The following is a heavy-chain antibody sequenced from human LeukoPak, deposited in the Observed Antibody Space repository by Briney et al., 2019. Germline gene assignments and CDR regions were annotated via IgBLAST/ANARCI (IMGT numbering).Heavy chain of an antibody. CDR3: ARDPVTIFGEDPYNWFDP. V-gene: IGHV1-18*01. J-gene: IGHJ5*02. D-gene: IGHD3-3*01. CDR1: GYTFSNYG. CDR2: IRGDNGNT. Sequence: ASVKVSCKASGYTFSNYGISWVRQAPGQGLEWVGWIRGDNGNTNYAQKFQGRVTMTRDTSISTAYMELSRLRPDDTAVYYCARDPVTIFGEDPYNWFDPWGQGTLVTVSS.